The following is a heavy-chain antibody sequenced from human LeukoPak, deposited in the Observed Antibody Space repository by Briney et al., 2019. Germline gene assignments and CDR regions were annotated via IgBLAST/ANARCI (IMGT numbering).Heavy chain of an antibody. CDR2: ISSSGSTI. Sequence: TGGSLRLSCAASGFTFSTYGMNWVRQAPGKGLEWVSYISSSGSTIYYADSVKGRFTISRDNAKKSLYLQMNSLRAEDTAVYYCAREFDSSGYLDYWGQGTLVTVSS. V-gene: IGHV3-48*04. D-gene: IGHD3-22*01. J-gene: IGHJ4*02. CDR3: AREFDSSGYLDY. CDR1: GFTFSTYG.